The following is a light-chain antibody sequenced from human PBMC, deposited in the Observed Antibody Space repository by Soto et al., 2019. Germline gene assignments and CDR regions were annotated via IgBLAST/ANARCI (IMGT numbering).Light chain of an antibody. CDR1: SSDVGRYNY. CDR2: DAS. CDR3: SSYAGSFTWV. J-gene: IGLJ3*02. Sequence: QSVLTQPRSVSGSPGQSVTISCTGTSSDVGRYNYVSWYQQHPVKAPKLMIYDASKRPSGVPDRFSGSKSGNTASLTISGLQAEDEADYYCSSYAGSFTWVFGGGTKLTVL. V-gene: IGLV2-11*01.